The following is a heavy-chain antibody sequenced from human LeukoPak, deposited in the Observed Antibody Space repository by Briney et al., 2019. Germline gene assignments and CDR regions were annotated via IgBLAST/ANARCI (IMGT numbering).Heavy chain of an antibody. J-gene: IGHJ4*02. CDR1: GGSISSYY. CDR2: IYYSGNT. V-gene: IGHV4-59*12. Sequence: SETLSLTCTVSGGSISSYYWSWIRQPPGKGLEWIGYIYYSGNTYYNPSLKSRVTISADTSKRQLSLKLTSVTVADTAVYYCVRAPDYWGQGTLVTVSS. CDR3: VRAPDY.